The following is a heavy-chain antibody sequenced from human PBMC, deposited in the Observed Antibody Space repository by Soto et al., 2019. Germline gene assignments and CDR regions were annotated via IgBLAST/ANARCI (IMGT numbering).Heavy chain of an antibody. V-gene: IGHV3-15*07. D-gene: IGHD6-19*01. J-gene: IGHJ4*02. CDR2: IKSKTDGGTT. Sequence: EVQLVESGGGLVKPEGSLRLSCAASGFTFSNVWMNWVRQAPGKGLEWVGRIKSKTDGGTTDYAAPVKGRFNISRDDSKNTLYLQMNSLKTEDTAVYYCTPLALKYGSGWYEFSDWGQGTLVTVSS. CDR1: GFTFSNVW. CDR3: TPLALKYGSGWYEFSD.